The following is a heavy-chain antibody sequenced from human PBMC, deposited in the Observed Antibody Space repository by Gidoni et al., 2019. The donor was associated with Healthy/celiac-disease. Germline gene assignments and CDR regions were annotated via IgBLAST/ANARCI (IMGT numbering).Heavy chain of an antibody. Sequence: EVQLVESGGGLVKPGGSLRLSCAASGFTFSSDSMNWVLQDPGKGLEWVSSISSSSSYIYYADSVKGRFTISRDNAKNSLYLQMNSLRAEDTAVYYCARNRAATEYYYYGMDVWGQGTTVTVSS. D-gene: IGHD2-15*01. V-gene: IGHV3-21*01. CDR2: ISSSSSYI. CDR1: GFTFSSDS. CDR3: ARNRAATEYYYYGMDV. J-gene: IGHJ6*02.